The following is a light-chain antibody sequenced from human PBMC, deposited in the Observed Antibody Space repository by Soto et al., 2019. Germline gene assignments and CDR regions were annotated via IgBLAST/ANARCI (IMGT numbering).Light chain of an antibody. CDR2: AAS. CDR3: QQTMTFPLT. J-gene: IGKJ4*01. Sequence: DIQMTQSPSSVSASVGDRVTITCRASQGISSYLAWYQQKPGRAPKLLISAASSLQSGVPSRFSGSGSVTDFTLTISSLQPEDFATYYCQQTMTFPLTFGGGTKVEIK. CDR1: QGISSY. V-gene: IGKV1-12*01.